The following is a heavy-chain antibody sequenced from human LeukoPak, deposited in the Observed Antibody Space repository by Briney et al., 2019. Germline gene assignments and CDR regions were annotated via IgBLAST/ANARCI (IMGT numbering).Heavy chain of an antibody. CDR2: IWYDGSNK. CDR3: AREYDYYDSSGYLQYFQH. J-gene: IGHJ1*01. CDR1: GFTFSSYG. D-gene: IGHD3-22*01. V-gene: IGHV3-33*01. Sequence: GGSLRLSCAASGFTFSSYGMHWVRQAPGKGLEWVAVIWYDGSNKYYADSVRGRFTISRDNSKNTLYLQMNSLRAEDTAVYYCAREYDYYDSSGYLQYFQHWGQGTLVTVSS.